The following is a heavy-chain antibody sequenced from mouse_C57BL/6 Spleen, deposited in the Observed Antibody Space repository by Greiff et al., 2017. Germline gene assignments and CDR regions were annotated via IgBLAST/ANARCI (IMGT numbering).Heavy chain of an antibody. J-gene: IGHJ2*01. CDR1: GYTFTSYW. Sequence: QVQLQQPGAELVKPGASVKLSCKASGYTFTSYWMHWVKQRPGQGLEWIGMIHPNSGSTNYNEKFKSKATLPVDKSSSTAYMQLSSLTSEDSAVYYCARLVTGTGYFDYWGQGTTLTVSS. CDR3: ARLVTGTGYFDY. CDR2: IHPNSGST. V-gene: IGHV1-64*01. D-gene: IGHD4-1*01.